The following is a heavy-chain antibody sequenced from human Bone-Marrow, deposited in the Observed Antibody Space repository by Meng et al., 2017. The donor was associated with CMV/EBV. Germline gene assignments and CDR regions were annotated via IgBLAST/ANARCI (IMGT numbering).Heavy chain of an antibody. CDR3: ASGSPKLTILGVVIIPYNWFDP. CDR1: GWSLSGYY. D-gene: IGHD3-3*01. CDR2: INHSGST. Sequence: PCAVYGWSLSGYYWSWIRQLPGKGLEWIGEINHSGSTNYNPSLKSRVTISVDTSENQFSPKLSSVTAADTAVYYCASGSPKLTILGVVIIPYNWFDPWGQGTLVPVSS. V-gene: IGHV4-34*01. J-gene: IGHJ5*02.